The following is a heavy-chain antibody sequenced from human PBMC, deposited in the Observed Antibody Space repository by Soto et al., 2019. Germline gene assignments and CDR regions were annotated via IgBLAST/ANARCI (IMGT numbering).Heavy chain of an antibody. D-gene: IGHD2-8*01. J-gene: IGHJ6*02. CDR1: GGSISSYY. V-gene: IGHV4-4*07. CDR3: ARDGIAGYCTNGVCYTHVYGMDV. Sequence: SETLSLTCTVSGGSISSYYWSWIRQPAGKGLEWIGRIYTSGSTNYNPSLKSRVTMSVYTSKNQFSLKLSSVTAADTAVYYCARDGIAGYCTNGVCYTHVYGMDVWGQGTTVTVSS. CDR2: IYTSGST.